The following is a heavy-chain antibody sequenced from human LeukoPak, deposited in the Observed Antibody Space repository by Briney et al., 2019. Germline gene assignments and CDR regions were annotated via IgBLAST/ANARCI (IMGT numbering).Heavy chain of an antibody. CDR3: ARGGWHYFFNY. V-gene: IGHV3-48*03. CDR2: VASSGTTK. CDR1: GFSFNTYE. D-gene: IGHD6-19*01. Sequence: GGSLRLSCAACGFSFNTYEMNWVRQGPGKGLEWISYVASSGTTKYYADSVQGRFTISRDNAKNSLYLQMNSLRVEDTAVYYCARGGWHYFFNYWGQGTLVTVSS. J-gene: IGHJ4*02.